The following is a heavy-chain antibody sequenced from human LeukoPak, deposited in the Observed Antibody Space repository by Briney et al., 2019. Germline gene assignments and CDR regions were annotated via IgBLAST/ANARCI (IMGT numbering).Heavy chain of an antibody. CDR3: ARTGYDSSGYYYHDY. V-gene: IGHV1-69*05. J-gene: IGHJ4*02. CDR2: IIPIFGTA. CDR1: GGTFSSYA. Sequence: GASVKVSCKASGGTFSSYAISWVRQAPGQGLEWMGGIIPIFGTANYAQKFQGRVTITTDESTSTAYMELSSLRSEDTAVYCCARTGYDSSGYYYHDYWGQGTLVTVSS. D-gene: IGHD3-22*01.